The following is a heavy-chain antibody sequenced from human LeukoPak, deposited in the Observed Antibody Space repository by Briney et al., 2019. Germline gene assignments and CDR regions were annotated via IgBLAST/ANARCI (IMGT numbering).Heavy chain of an antibody. D-gene: IGHD2-2*01. V-gene: IGHV1-2*06. CDR3: ARDYCSSTSCLFDY. J-gene: IGHJ4*02. Sequence: GASVKVSCKASGYTFTSYGISWVRQAPGQGLEWMGRINPNSGDTNYAQKFQGRVTMTRDTSISTAYMELSRLTSDDTAVYYCARDYCSSTSCLFDYWGQGTLVTVSS. CDR1: GYTFTSYG. CDR2: INPNSGDT.